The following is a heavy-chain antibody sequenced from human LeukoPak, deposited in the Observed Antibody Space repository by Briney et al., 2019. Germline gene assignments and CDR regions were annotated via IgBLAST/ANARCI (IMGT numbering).Heavy chain of an antibody. Sequence: SETLSLTRTVSGGSISSSTYYWGWIRQPPGKGLQWFGGIYYSGSTFYNPSLKSRVTISVDTSKNQFSLELSSVTSADTAVYYCARGPDYSSSYAANWFDPWGQGTLVTVSS. V-gene: IGHV4-39*01. CDR1: GGSISSSTYY. D-gene: IGHD6-13*01. CDR2: IYYSGST. J-gene: IGHJ5*02. CDR3: ARGPDYSSSYAANWFDP.